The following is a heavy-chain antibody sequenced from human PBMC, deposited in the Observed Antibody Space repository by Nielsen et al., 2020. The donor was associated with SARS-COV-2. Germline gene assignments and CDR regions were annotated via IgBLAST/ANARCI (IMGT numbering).Heavy chain of an antibody. J-gene: IGHJ5*02. Sequence: DSVKGRFTISRDNAKNSLYLQMNSLRAEDTAMYYCARNFYGSGSYPFDPWGQGTLVTVSS. CDR3: ARNFYGSGSYPFDP. D-gene: IGHD3-10*01. V-gene: IGHV3-11*03.